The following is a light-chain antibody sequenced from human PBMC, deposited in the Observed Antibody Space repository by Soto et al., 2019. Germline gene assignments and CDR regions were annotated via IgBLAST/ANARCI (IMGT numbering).Light chain of an antibody. CDR3: HVWDSDSDHPV. CDR2: NEV. Sequence: ELTQSPSVSVAPGKTATIPCGGNNIGSKSVHWYQQKPGQAPVLVINNEVDRPSGIPERFSGSNSGNTATLTITRVDAGDEADYYCHVWDSDSDHPVFGGGTKVTVL. V-gene: IGLV3-21*04. J-gene: IGLJ2*01. CDR1: NIGSKS.